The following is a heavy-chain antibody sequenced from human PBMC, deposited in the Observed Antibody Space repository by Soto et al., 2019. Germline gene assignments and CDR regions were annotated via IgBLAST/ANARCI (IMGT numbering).Heavy chain of an antibody. CDR2: ISYDGSNK. Sequence: QVQLVESGGGVVQPGRSLRLSCAASGFTFSSYGMHWVRQAPGKGLEWVAVISYDGSNKYYADSVKGRFTISRDNSKNPLYLQMNSLRAEDTAVYYCAKDGPYDYWGQGTLVTVSS. V-gene: IGHV3-30*18. CDR1: GFTFSSYG. CDR3: AKDGPYDY. J-gene: IGHJ4*02.